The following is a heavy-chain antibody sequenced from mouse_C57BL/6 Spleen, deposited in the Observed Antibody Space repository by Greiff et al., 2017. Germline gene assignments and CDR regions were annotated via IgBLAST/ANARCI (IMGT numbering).Heavy chain of an antibody. D-gene: IGHD1-1*01. CDR1: GFTFSSYA. Sequence: DVQLVESGEGLVKPGGSLKLSCAASGFTFSSYAMSWVRQTPEKRLEWVAYISSGGDYIYSADTVKGRFTISRDNARNTLSLQMSSLKSEDSDMYYCTRDNGSSRDYARDYWGQGTSVTVSS. CDR2: ISSGGDYI. J-gene: IGHJ4*01. CDR3: TRDNGSSRDYARDY. V-gene: IGHV5-9-1*02.